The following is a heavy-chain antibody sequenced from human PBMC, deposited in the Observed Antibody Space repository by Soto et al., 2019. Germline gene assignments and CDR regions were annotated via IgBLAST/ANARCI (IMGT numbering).Heavy chain of an antibody. V-gene: IGHV1-24*01. D-gene: IGHD3-22*01. Sequence: ASVKVSCKASGYTFTGYYMHWVRQAPGKGLEWIGSFDPEDDETIYAQKFQGRVTMTEDTSTDTAYMELSSLKSEDTAVYYCATRVSYYYDTSGNYYGHWGQGTLVTVSS. J-gene: IGHJ4*02. CDR3: ATRVSYYYDTSGNYYGH. CDR2: FDPEDDET. CDR1: GYTFTGYY.